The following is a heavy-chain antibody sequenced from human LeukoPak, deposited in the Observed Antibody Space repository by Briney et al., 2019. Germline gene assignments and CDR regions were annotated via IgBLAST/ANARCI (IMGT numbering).Heavy chain of an antibody. CDR2: IYHSGST. D-gene: IGHD2-2*01. Sequence: PSQTLCLTCTVSGGSISSGGYYWSWIRQPPGEGLEWIGYIYHSGSTYYNPSLKSRVTISVDRSKNQFSLKLSSVTAADTAVYYCARASYTTRHNWFDPWGQGTLVTVSS. CDR3: ARASYTTRHNWFDP. CDR1: GGSISSGGYY. V-gene: IGHV4-30-2*01. J-gene: IGHJ5*02.